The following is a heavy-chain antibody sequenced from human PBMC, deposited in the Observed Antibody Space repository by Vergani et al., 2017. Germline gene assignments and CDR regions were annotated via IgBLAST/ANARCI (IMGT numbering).Heavy chain of an antibody. CDR2: IIPIFGTA. V-gene: IGHV1-69*01. CDR3: ARGRRDGYCSSTSCYVAVDY. Sequence: QLVQSGPEVKKPGSSVKVSCKASRGTFSSYAISWVRQAPGQGLEWMGGIIPIFGTANYAQKFQGRVTITADESTSTAYMELSSLRSEDTAVYYCARGRRDGYCSSTSCYVAVDYWGQGTLVTVSS. J-gene: IGHJ4*02. D-gene: IGHD2-2*03. CDR1: RGTFSSYA.